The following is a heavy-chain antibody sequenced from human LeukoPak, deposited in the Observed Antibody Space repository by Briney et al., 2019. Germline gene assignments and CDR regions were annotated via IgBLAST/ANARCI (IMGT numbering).Heavy chain of an antibody. D-gene: IGHD4-17*01. V-gene: IGHV3-23*01. Sequence: GGSLRLSCAASGFTFSSYAMSWVRQAPGKGLEWVSAISGSRTYYADSVKGRFTISRDNSKNTLSMQMNSLRAEDTAVYYCAKVFRKDGDFYLFDYWGQGTLVTVSS. CDR2: ISGSRT. CDR3: AKVFRKDGDFYLFDY. CDR1: GFTFSSYA. J-gene: IGHJ4*02.